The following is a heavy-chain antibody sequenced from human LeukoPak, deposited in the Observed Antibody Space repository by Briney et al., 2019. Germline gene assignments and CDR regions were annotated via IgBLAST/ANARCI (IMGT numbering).Heavy chain of an antibody. V-gene: IGHV1-2*02. CDR1: GYTFTGYY. CDR2: INPNSGGT. CDR3: ARTPQFYGSGIKGVSDY. Sequence: ASVKVSCKASGYTFTGYYMHWVRQAPGQGLEWMGWINPNSGGTNYAQKFQGRVTMTRDTSISTAYMELSRLRSDDTAVYYCARTPQFYGSGIKGVSDYWGQGTLVTVSS. D-gene: IGHD3-10*01. J-gene: IGHJ4*02.